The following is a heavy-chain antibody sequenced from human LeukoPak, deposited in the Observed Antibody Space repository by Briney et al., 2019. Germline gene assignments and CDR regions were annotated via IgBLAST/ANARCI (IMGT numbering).Heavy chain of an antibody. CDR3: ARVIAAAGTVNWFDP. D-gene: IGHD6-13*01. V-gene: IGHV4-4*02. CDR2: IYHSGST. J-gene: IGHJ5*02. Sequence: SETLSLTCTVSGGSISSSNWWSWVRQPPGKGLEWIGEIYHSGSTNYNPSLKSRVTISVDKSKNQFSLKLSSVAAADTAVYYCARVIAAAGTVNWFDPWGQGTLVTVSS. CDR1: GGSISSSNW.